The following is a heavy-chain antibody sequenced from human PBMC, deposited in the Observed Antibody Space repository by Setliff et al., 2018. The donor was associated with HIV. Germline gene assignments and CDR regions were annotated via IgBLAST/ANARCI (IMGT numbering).Heavy chain of an antibody. J-gene: IGHJ4*02. CDR1: GGSISSFY. CDR3: ARAGSYGWDY. CDR2: IYYSGST. D-gene: IGHD5-18*01. Sequence: NPSETLSLTCTVSGGSISSFYWTWIRQPPGKGLEWIGYIYYSGSTNYNPSLKSRLTISVDTSKNQVSLKLSSVTAADTAVYYCARAGSYGWDYWGQGTLVTVSS. V-gene: IGHV4-59*01.